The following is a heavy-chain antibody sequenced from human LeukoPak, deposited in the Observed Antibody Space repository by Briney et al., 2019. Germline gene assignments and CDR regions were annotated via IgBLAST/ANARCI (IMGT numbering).Heavy chain of an antibody. CDR1: GDXISNYY. D-gene: IGHD3-10*01. J-gene: IGHJ5*02. V-gene: IGHV4-4*07. CDR3: AKVRYGTFNWFDP. Sequence: SETLSLTCSVSGDXISNYYCSWIRQPAGKGLEWIGRIYSSGSTNYNPSLKSRVTMSVDTSKNQFSLKLTSVTAADTAVYYCAKVRYGTFNWFDPWGQGTLVTVSS. CDR2: IYSSGST.